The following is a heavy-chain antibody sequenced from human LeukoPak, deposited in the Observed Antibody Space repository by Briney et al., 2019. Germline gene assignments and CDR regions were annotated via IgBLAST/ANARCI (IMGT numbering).Heavy chain of an antibody. V-gene: IGHV3-43*02. J-gene: IGHJ6*02. CDR2: ISGDGGTT. Sequence: PGGSLRLSCVASGFTFNNYAMHWVRQAPGKGLEWVSLISGDGGTTYYADSVKGRFTISRDNSKNSLYLQMNSLRTEDTALYYCARRGQQLVRVHYYYYGMDVWGQGTTVTVSS. CDR1: GFTFNNYA. D-gene: IGHD6-13*01. CDR3: ARRGQQLVRVHYYYYGMDV.